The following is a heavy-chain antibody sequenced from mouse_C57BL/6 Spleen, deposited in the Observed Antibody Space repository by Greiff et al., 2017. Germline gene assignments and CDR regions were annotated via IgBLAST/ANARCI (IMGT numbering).Heavy chain of an antibody. D-gene: IGHD1-1*01. CDR2: IDPSDSYT. V-gene: IGHV1-69*01. CDR3: ARKVVYYGSSYDY. Sequence: VQLQQPGAELVMPGASVKLSCKASGYTFTSYWMHWVKQRPGQGLEWIGEIDPSDSYTNYNQKFKGKSTLTVDKSSSTAYMQRSSLTSEDSAVYYCARKVVYYGSSYDYWGQGTTLTVSS. J-gene: IGHJ2*01. CDR1: GYTFTSYW.